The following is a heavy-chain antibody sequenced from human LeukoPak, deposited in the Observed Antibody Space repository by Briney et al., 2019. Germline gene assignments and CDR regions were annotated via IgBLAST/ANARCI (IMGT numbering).Heavy chain of an antibody. J-gene: IGHJ4*02. CDR1: GFTFDDYA. Sequence: GGSLRLSCAASGFTFDDYAMHWVRQAPGKGLEWVSGISWNSGSIGYADSVKGRFTISRDNAKNTLYLQMNSLRAEDTGIYYCARGLLGIDYWGQGTLVTVSS. V-gene: IGHV3-9*01. CDR2: ISWNSGSI. CDR3: ARGLLGIDY. D-gene: IGHD2-8*02.